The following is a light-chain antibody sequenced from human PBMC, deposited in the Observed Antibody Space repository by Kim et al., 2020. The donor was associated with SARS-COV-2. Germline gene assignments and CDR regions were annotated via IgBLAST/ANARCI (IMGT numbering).Light chain of an antibody. CDR3: QVWDSSSDQYV. CDR1: NIGSKS. CDR2: YDS. V-gene: IGLV3-21*04. J-gene: IGLJ1*01. Sequence: APRKTARITCGGNNIGSKSVHWSQQKPGQAPVLVIYYDSDRPSGIPERFSGSNSGNTATLTISRVEAGDEADYYCQVWDSSSDQYVFGTGTKVTVL.